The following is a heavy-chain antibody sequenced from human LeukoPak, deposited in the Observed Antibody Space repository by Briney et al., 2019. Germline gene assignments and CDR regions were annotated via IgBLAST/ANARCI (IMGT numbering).Heavy chain of an antibody. D-gene: IGHD3-10*01. CDR3: SRGGSGSYFSWLDP. CDR1: GYTFTGYY. J-gene: IGHJ5*02. Sequence: GASVKVSCTASGYTFTGYYIHWVRQAPGQGLECMGWINPNSGGTNYAQKFQGRATMIRESSISTAYMELSRLRSDDTAEYYCSRGGSGSYFSWLDPWGQGTLVTVSS. CDR2: INPNSGGT. V-gene: IGHV1-2*02.